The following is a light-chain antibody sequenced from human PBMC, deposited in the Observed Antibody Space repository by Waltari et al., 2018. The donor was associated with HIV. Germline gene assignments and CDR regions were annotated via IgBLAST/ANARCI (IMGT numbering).Light chain of an antibody. Sequence: EIVLTQSPATLSLSPGEQATLSCRASQTLRSYLAWYQQKPGQPPRLLIYDASNRATGVPARFSGSGSGTDFTLTISSLEPEDFAVYYCQQRGNWPPAATFGGGTRVEIK. CDR2: DAS. J-gene: IGKJ4*01. CDR1: QTLRSY. V-gene: IGKV3-11*01. CDR3: QQRGNWPPAAT.